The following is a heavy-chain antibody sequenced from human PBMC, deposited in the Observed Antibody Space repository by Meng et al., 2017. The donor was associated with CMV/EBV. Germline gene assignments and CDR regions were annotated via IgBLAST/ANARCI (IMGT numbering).Heavy chain of an antibody. CDR1: GFTFSSYS. CDR2: ISSSSSYI. J-gene: IGHJ6*02. CDR3: ARLPGTGSGDKDV. D-gene: IGHD3-10*01. Sequence: GESLKISSAASGFTFSSYSMNWVRQAPGKGLEWVSSISSSSSYIYYADSVKGRFTISRDNAKNSLYLQMNSLRAEDTAVYYCARLPGTGSGDKDVWGQGTTVTVSS. V-gene: IGHV3-21*01.